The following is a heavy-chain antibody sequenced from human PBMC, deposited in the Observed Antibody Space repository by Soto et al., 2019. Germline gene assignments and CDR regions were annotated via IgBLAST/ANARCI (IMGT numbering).Heavy chain of an antibody. CDR2: IIPIFGTA. CDR1: GGTFSSYA. J-gene: IGHJ6*02. V-gene: IGHV1-69*01. CDR3: ARPRVPISYYGMDV. Sequence: QVQLVQSGAEVKKPGSSVKVSCKASGGTFSSYAIRWVRQAPGQGLEWMGGIIPIFGTANYAQKFQGRVTITADESTSTAYMERSSLRSEDTAVYYCARPRVPISYYGMDVWGQGTTVTVSS.